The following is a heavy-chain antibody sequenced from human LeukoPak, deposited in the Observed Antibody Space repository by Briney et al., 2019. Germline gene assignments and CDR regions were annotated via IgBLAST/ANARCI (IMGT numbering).Heavy chain of an antibody. Sequence: GGSLRLSCAASGFTFSSYGMHWVRQAPGKGLEWVAVISYDGSNKYYADSVKGRFTISRDNSKNTLYLQMNSLRAEDTAVYYCAKDGHWCSGGSCYFDYWGQGTLVTVSS. J-gene: IGHJ4*02. V-gene: IGHV3-30*18. CDR1: GFTFSSYG. D-gene: IGHD2-15*01. CDR3: AKDGHWCSGGSCYFDY. CDR2: ISYDGSNK.